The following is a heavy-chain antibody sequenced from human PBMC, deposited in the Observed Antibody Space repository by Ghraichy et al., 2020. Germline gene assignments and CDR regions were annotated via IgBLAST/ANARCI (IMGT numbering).Heavy chain of an antibody. CDR1: GGTFSSYA. D-gene: IGHD5-24*01. CDR2: IIPIFGTA. V-gene: IGHV1-69*06. Sequence: SVKVSCKASGGTFSSYAISWVRQAPGQGLEWMGGIIPIFGTANYAQKFQGRVTITADKSTSTAYIELSSLRSEDTAVYYCASGGRWLQFTEYFQHWGQGTLVTVSS. J-gene: IGHJ1*01. CDR3: ASGGRWLQFTEYFQH.